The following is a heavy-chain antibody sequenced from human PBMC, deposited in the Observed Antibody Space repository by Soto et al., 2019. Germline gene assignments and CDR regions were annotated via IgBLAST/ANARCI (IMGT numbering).Heavy chain of an antibody. J-gene: IGHJ5*02. CDR3: ARADCSGGSCPNDH. CDR1: GGSISSYY. D-gene: IGHD2-15*01. Sequence: SETLSLTCTVSGGSISSYYWSWIRQPPGKGLEWIGYIYYSGSTNYNPSLKSRVTISVDTSKNQFSLKLSSVTAADTAVYYCARADCSGGSCPNDHWGQGTLVTVSS. V-gene: IGHV4-59*01. CDR2: IYYSGST.